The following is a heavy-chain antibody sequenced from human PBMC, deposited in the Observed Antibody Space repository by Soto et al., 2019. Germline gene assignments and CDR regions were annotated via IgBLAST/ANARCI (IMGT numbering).Heavy chain of an antibody. Sequence: SETLSLTCSVSGGSISGHYWSWIRLPAGRRLQWVGRIYSSGTTNYNPSLKSRVRMSVDTDRNSFSLRLDSVTAADTAVYYCAKGASNPFCSGGSCYSMESEYFQHWGQGTLVTVSS. D-gene: IGHD2-15*01. CDR1: GGSISGHY. J-gene: IGHJ1*01. CDR2: IYSSGTT. V-gene: IGHV4-4*07. CDR3: AKGASNPFCSGGSCYSMESEYFQH.